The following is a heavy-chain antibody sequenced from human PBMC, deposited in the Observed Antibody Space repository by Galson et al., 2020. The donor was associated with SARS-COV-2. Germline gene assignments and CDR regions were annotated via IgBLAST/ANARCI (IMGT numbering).Heavy chain of an antibody. D-gene: IGHD4-17*01. J-gene: IGHJ6*02. CDR2: ISSSSSTI. V-gene: IGHV3-48*04. CDR1: GFTFSSYS. Sequence: GGSLRLSCAASGFTFSSYSMNWVRQAPGKGLEWVSYISSSSSTIYYADSVKGRFTISRDNAKNSLYLQMNSLRAEDTAVYYCARDWITVTRDYYYYYGMDVWGQGTTVTVSS. CDR3: ARDWITVTRDYYYYYGMDV.